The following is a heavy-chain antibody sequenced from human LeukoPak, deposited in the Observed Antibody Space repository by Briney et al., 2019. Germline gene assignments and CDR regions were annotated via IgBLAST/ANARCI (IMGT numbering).Heavy chain of an antibody. Sequence: GESLKISCKGSGYSFTSHWIGWVRQTPGKGLEWMGVIYPGDSRTRYNPSFEGQVTISADKSINTAYLQWSSLKASDTAMYYCACREFYSPCLGPWGQGTLVTVSS. CDR3: ACREFYSPCLGP. CDR2: IYPGDSRT. J-gene: IGHJ5*02. CDR1: GYSFTSHW. D-gene: IGHD5-18*01. V-gene: IGHV5-51*01.